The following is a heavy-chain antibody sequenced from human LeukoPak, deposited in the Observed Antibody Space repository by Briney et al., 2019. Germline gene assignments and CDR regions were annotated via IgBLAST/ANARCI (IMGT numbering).Heavy chain of an antibody. V-gene: IGHV1-46*01. D-gene: IGHD3-22*01. CDR3: ARPNYYDGSGYYYDY. CDR2: INPSGGST. Sequence: GASVKVSCKASGYTFTSYYMHWVRQAPGQGLEWMGIINPSGGSTSYAQKFQGRVTMTRDMSTSTVYMELSSLRSEDTAVYYCARPNYYDGSGYYYDYWGQGTLVTVSS. CDR1: GYTFTSYY. J-gene: IGHJ4*02.